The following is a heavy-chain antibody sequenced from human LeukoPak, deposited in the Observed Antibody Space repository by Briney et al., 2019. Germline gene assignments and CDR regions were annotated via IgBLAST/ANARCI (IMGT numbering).Heavy chain of an antibody. CDR2: IRSKAYGGTT. Sequence: GGSLRLSCTASGFTFGDYAMNWVRQAPGKGLEWVGLIRSKAYGGTTEYAASVKRTFIISRDDSKSIPYLQMNSLKSEDTAVYYCTGTGTMDSWGQGTLVTVSS. CDR1: GFTFGDYA. J-gene: IGHJ4*02. V-gene: IGHV3-49*04. CDR3: TGTGTMDS. D-gene: IGHD3/OR15-3a*01.